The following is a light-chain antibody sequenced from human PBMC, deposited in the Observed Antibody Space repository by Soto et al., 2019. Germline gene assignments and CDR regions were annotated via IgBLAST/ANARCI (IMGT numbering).Light chain of an antibody. J-gene: IGKJ1*01. V-gene: IGKV3-15*01. CDR3: QQYDNLPQGT. Sequence: EIVMTQSPATLSVSPGERATLSCRASQSVSSNLAWYQQKPGQAPRLLIYGASTRATGIPARFSGIGSGTEFSLSLRSLQSEDFAVYFCQQYDNLPQGTFGQGTKVEIK. CDR1: QSVSSN. CDR2: GAS.